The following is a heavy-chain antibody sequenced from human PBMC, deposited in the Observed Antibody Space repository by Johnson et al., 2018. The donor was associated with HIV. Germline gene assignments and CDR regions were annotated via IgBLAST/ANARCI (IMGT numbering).Heavy chain of an antibody. D-gene: IGHD1-26*01. CDR1: GFTFSSYG. CDR3: ATSGSHFAFDI. J-gene: IGHJ3*02. CDR2: IWYDDSNE. V-gene: IGHV3-30*02. Sequence: QVQLVESGGGVVQPGGYLRLSCAASGFTFSSYGMHWVRQAPGKGLEWVAVIWYDDSNEYYGESVKGRFTISRDNSKNTLYLQMSSLRAEDTAVYYCATSGSHFAFDIWGQGTMVTVSS.